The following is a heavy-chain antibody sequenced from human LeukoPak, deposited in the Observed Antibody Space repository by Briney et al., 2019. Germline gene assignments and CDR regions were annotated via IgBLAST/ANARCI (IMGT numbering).Heavy chain of an antibody. CDR1: GFTLSSYW. CDR2: IKQDASQE. J-gene: IGHJ4*02. CDR3: ARGVVYPTWSGPHWSDY. V-gene: IGHV3-7*01. D-gene: IGHD3-3*01. Sequence: GGSLRLSCAAYGFTLSSYWMSWDRQAPGKGPEWVSHIKQDASQEDHVDSVKGRFTISRDNAKNSLYLQMDSLRAEDTAVYYWARGVVYPTWSGPHWSDYWGQGTLVTVSS.